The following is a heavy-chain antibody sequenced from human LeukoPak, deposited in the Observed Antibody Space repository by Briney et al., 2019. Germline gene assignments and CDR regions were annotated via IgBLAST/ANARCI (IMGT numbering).Heavy chain of an antibody. CDR3: ARLQGNVVVAATELSDF. V-gene: IGHV7-4-1*02. CDR2: INTNTGNP. D-gene: IGHD2-15*01. J-gene: IGHJ4*02. Sequence: ASVKVSCKASGYTFTTYAMNWVRQAPGQGLEWMGWINTNTGNPTYAQGFTGRFVFSLDTSVSTAYLQISSLKAEDTAMYYCARLQGNVVVAATELSDFWGQGTLVTVSS. CDR1: GYTFTTYA.